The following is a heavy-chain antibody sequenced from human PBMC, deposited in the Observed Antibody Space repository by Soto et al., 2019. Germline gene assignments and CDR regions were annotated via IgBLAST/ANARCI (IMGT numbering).Heavy chain of an antibody. J-gene: IGHJ5*02. V-gene: IGHV1-69*13. Sequence: ASGKTYCETSGCRLSRYTTRWVGQVPGQGLEWMGGIIPIFGTANYAQKFQGRVTITADESTSTAYMELSSLRSEDTAVYYCARDYYYGSGSRLDPWGQGTLVT. CDR3: ARDYYYGSGSRLDP. CDR2: IIPIFGTA. CDR1: GCRLSRYT. D-gene: IGHD3-10*01.